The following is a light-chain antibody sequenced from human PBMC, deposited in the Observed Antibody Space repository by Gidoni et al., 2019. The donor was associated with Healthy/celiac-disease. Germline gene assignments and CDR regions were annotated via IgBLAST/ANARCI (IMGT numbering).Light chain of an antibody. V-gene: IGKV2-28*01. CDR3: MQALQTPMYT. J-gene: IGKJ2*01. CDR2: LGS. Sequence: DSVRTQSPLSLPVTPGEPASISGRSSQSLLHSNGYNYLDWYLQKPGQSPQLLIYLGSTRASGVPDRFSGSGSGTDFTLQISRVEAEDVGVYYCMQALQTPMYTFGQGTKLEIK. CDR1: QSLLHSNGYNY.